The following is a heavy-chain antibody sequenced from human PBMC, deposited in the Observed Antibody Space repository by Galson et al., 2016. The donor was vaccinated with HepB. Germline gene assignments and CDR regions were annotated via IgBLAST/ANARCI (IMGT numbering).Heavy chain of an antibody. CDR1: GFIVSSNY. CDR3: TRGWIREYSSGNGGGNGGDH. V-gene: IGHV3-53*01. J-gene: IGHJ4*02. CDR2: LYASGKT. Sequence: LRLSCAASGFIVSSNYMNWVRQAPGNGLAWVSVLYASGKTYYADSVKGRFTISRDNSKNILFLQMNRLRAEDTAVYYCTRGWIREYSSGNGGGNGGDHWGQGTLVTVSS. D-gene: IGHD2-21*01.